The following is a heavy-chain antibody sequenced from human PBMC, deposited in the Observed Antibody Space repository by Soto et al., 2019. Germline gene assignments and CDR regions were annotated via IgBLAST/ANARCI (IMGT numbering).Heavy chain of an antibody. V-gene: IGHV1-69*13. Sequence: GASVKVSCKASGGTFSSYAISWVRQAPGQGLEWMGGIIPIFGTANYAQKFQGRVTITADESTSTAYMELSSLRSEDTAVYYCAREMPIAAPELPKLKYYYYYYGMDVWGQGTTVTSP. J-gene: IGHJ6*02. CDR3: AREMPIAAPELPKLKYYYYYYGMDV. D-gene: IGHD6-6*01. CDR1: GGTFSSYA. CDR2: IIPIFGTA.